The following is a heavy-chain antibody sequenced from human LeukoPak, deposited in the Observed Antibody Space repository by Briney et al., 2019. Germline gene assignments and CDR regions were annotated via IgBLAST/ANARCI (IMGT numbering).Heavy chain of an antibody. CDR2: SYHSGDT. Sequence: SGTLSLSCAVSGGSFSSTNWWSGVRQSPGRGLGWTGVSYHSGDTNYNPSLKSRVTISIDKSKNQFTLKLSSVTAADAAVYYCVRIGSCSGRRCYGGYYFDYWGQGTLVTVSS. CDR1: GGSFSSTNW. J-gene: IGHJ4*02. CDR3: VRIGSCSGRRCYGGYYFDY. V-gene: IGHV4-4*02. D-gene: IGHD2-15*01.